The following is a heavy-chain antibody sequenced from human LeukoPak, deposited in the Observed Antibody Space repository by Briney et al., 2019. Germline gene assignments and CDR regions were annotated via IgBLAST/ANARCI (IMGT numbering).Heavy chain of an antibody. V-gene: IGHV4-34*01. CDR2: INHSGST. Sequence: SETLSLTCAVYGGSFSGYYWSWIRQPPGKGLEWIGEINHSGSTNYNPSLKSRVTISVDTSKNQFSLKLSSVTAADTAVYYCARRVAWGGFDYWGQGTLVTVSS. J-gene: IGHJ4*02. CDR3: ARRVAWGGFDY. CDR1: GGSFSGYY. D-gene: IGHD3-16*01.